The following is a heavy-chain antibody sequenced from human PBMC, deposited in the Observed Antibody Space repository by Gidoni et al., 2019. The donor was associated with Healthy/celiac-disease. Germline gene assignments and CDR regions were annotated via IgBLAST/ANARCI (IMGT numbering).Heavy chain of an antibody. CDR1: GFTFSSHS. J-gene: IGHJ4*02. CDR3: ARDAPLYDFWSGYSFDY. Sequence: EVQLVESGGGLVKPGGSLRPSCAASGFTFSSHSMNWVRQAPGKGLEWVSSISSSSSYIYYADSVKGRFTISRDNAKNSLYLQMNSLRAEDTAVYYCARDAPLYDFWSGYSFDYWGQGTLVTVSS. V-gene: IGHV3-21*01. CDR2: ISSSSSYI. D-gene: IGHD3-3*01.